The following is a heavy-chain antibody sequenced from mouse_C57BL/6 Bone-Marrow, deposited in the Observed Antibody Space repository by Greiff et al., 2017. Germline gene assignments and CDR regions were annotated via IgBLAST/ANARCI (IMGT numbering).Heavy chain of an antibody. J-gene: IGHJ4*01. CDR1: GYTFTSYW. CDR2: IDPSDSST. CDR3: VVITTLVYYYAMDY. D-gene: IGHD1-1*01. Sequence: QVQLQQPGAELVMPGASVKLSCKASGYTFTSYWMHWVKQRPGQGLEWIGEIDPSDSSTNYTQKFKGKSTLTVDKSSSTAYMQLSSLASEYAAFYYCVVITTLVYYYAMDYWGPGTSVTVSS. V-gene: IGHV1-69*01.